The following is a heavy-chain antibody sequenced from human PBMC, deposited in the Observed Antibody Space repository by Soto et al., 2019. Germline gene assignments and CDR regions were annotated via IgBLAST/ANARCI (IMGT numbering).Heavy chain of an antibody. CDR1: GYSISKYI. V-gene: IGHV1-3*01. J-gene: IGHJ4*02. CDR2: INAGNRNT. D-gene: IGHD2-2*01. CDR3: AARKGRVSSWLDY. Sequence: ASVKVSCKASGYSISKYIIYWVRHVPGQGLEWMGWINAGNRNTRYSQKFLGRVAINTDTYANTAHMELNSLRSEDTAVYYCAARKGRVSSWLDYWGQGTLVTVSS.